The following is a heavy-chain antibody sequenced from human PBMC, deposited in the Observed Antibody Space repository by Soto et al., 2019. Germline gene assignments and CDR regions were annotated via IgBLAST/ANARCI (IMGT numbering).Heavy chain of an antibody. CDR1: GYTFTGYY. Sequence: QVQLVQSGAEVKKPGASVNVSCKASGYTFTGYYIHWVRQAPGQGLEWMGWINPNSGGTKYAPTLQGRVNVTSDTSITKTYMELSGLRSDDTPVYYCAIVQENCSGGSCYSKFDYGGQGTPVTVSS. CDR2: INPNSGGT. CDR3: AIVQENCSGGSCYSKFDY. V-gene: IGHV1-2*02. D-gene: IGHD2-15*01. J-gene: IGHJ4*02.